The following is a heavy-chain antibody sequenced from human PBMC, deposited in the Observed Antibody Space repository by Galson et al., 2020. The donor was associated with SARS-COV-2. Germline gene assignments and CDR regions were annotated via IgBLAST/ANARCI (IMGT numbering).Heavy chain of an antibody. J-gene: IGHJ6*02. CDR2: TNLDRDNV. D-gene: IGHD3-10*01. V-gene: IGHV3-9*02. CDR1: ESTSNEYA. Sequence: GGSLTLSCLLSESTSNEYAIHCNRHPPKKCLEWVAATNLDRDNVVHADSVTGRFTIPTDHPKKTPYLQMNSLTSDDTALSFCGKDDRPGGLGDWGQGTTVTVSS. CDR3: GKDDRPGGLGD.